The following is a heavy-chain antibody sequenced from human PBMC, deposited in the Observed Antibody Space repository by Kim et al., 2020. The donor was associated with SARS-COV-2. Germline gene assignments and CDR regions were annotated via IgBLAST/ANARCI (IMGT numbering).Heavy chain of an antibody. Sequence: GGSLRLSCAASGFTFDDYAMHWVRQAPGKGLEWVSLISGDGGSTYYADSVKGRFTISRDNSKNSLYLQMNSLRTEDTALYYCAKDTTRLLWFGELLGKQDYYGMDVWGQGTTVTVSS. CDR1: GFTFDDYA. D-gene: IGHD3-10*01. CDR3: AKDTTRLLWFGELLGKQDYYGMDV. J-gene: IGHJ6*02. V-gene: IGHV3-43*02. CDR2: ISGDGGST.